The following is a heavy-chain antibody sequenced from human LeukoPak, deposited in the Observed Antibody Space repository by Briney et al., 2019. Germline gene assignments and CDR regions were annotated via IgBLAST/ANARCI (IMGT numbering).Heavy chain of an antibody. Sequence: SETLSLTCTVSGGSLNSSNYYWGWIRQPPGKGLEWIGTIYYSGNTYYHPSLKSRVTLLLDTSKNLFSLKVSSVTAADTAVYYCARHARKYGSGSSPQFNFDPWGQGTLVTVSS. D-gene: IGHD3-10*01. CDR1: GGSLNSSNYY. CDR3: ARHARKYGSGSSPQFNFDP. V-gene: IGHV4-39*07. J-gene: IGHJ5*02. CDR2: IYYSGNT.